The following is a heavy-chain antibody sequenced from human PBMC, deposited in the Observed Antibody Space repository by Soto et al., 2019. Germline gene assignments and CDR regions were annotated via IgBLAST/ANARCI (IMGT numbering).Heavy chain of an antibody. V-gene: IGHV1-18*01. CDR3: ARCVLSSGYYTVWFDP. CDR1: GYTFTSYG. Sequence: ASVKVSCKASGYTFTSYGISWVRQAPGQGLEWMGWISAYNGNTNYAQKLLGRVPMTIDTSTSTAYMELRSLRSDDTAVYYCARCVLSSGYYTVWFDPWGQGTLVTVSS. D-gene: IGHD3-3*01. J-gene: IGHJ5*02. CDR2: ISAYNGNT.